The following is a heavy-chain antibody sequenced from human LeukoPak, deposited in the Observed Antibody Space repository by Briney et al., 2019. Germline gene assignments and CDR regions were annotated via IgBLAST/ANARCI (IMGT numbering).Heavy chain of an antibody. CDR2: ILGSGRSA. V-gene: IGHV3-23*01. J-gene: IGHJ4*02. CDR3: SKWGDYDVLTGYYDSDF. CDR1: GFTFNNYA. Sequence: QPGGSLRLSCSASGFTFNNYAMSWVRQAPGKGLEWVSAILGSGRSAYYAASVKGRFTISRDNSKNSLFLQMNSLRVEDTALYYCSKWGDYDVLTGYYDSDFWGQGTLVTVSA. D-gene: IGHD3-9*01.